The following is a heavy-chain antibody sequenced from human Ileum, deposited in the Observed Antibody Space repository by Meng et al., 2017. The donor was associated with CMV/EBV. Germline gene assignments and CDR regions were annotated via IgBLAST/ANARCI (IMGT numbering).Heavy chain of an antibody. J-gene: IGHJ4*02. CDR3: AREMVSTYYFDY. Sequence: CKTSGYTLRDYFIHWLRQAPGQGLVWMGVAKPSISDTEYARIFQGRVTMTMDRSATTVYMELSGLTSEDTAIYYCAREMVSTYYFDYWGQGTLVTVSS. D-gene: IGHD3-10*01. V-gene: IGHV1-46*01. CDR2: AKPSISDT. CDR1: GYTLRDYF.